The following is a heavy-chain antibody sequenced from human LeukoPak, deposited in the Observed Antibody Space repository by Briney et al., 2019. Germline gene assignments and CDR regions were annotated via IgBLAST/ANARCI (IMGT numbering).Heavy chain of an antibody. D-gene: IGHD3-3*01. Sequence: GGSLRLSCAASGFTLTSYWMHWVRQAPGKGLVWVSRINSYGSSASYADSVKGRFTISRDNAKNTLYLQMNSLRAEDTAVYYCARGVESLGSYWGQGTLVTVSS. CDR2: INSYGSSA. CDR1: GFTLTSYW. J-gene: IGHJ4*02. V-gene: IGHV3-74*01. CDR3: ARGVESLGSY.